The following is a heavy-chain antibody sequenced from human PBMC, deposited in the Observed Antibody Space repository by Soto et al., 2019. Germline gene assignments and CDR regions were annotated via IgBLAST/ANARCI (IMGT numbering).Heavy chain of an antibody. Sequence: RRLSYAASEITFRSYSMKFVRQDPGKGLEWVSSISSSSSYIYYADSVKGRFTISRDNAKNSLYLQMNSLRAEDTAVYYCVRRSRVPAAVFDYWGQGTLVTGCS. CDR3: VRRSRVPAAVFDY. CDR1: EITFRSYS. CDR2: ISSSSSYI. J-gene: IGHJ4*02. V-gene: IGHV3-21*01. D-gene: IGHD2-2*01.